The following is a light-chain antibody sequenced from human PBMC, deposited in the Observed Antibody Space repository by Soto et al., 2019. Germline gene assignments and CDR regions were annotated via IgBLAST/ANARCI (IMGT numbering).Light chain of an antibody. Sequence: ENVLTQSPGTLSLSPGERATLSCRASQSVGSSYLAWYQQKPGQAPRLLIYSTSSRATDIPDRFSGSGSGTDFTLTIIRLEPEDFAVYYCQQYDSPIWTFGQGTQVEIK. CDR1: QSVGSSY. V-gene: IGKV3-20*01. J-gene: IGKJ1*01. CDR2: STS. CDR3: QQYDSPIWT.